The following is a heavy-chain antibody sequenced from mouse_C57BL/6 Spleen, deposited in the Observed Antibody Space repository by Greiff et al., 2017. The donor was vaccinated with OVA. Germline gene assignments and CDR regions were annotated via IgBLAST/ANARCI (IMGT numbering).Heavy chain of an antibody. Sequence: VQLQQSGAELVRPGTSVKVSCKASGYAFTNYLIEWVKQRPGQGLEWIGVINPGSGGTNYNEKFKGKATLTADKSSSTAYMQLSSLTSEDSAVYFCARDPDWYFDVWGTGTTVTVSS. J-gene: IGHJ1*03. CDR1: GYAFTNYL. V-gene: IGHV1-54*01. CDR2: INPGSGGT. CDR3: ARDPDWYFDV.